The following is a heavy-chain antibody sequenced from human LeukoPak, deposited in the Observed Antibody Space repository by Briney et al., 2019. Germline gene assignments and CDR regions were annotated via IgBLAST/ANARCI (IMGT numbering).Heavy chain of an antibody. D-gene: IGHD2-15*01. CDR2: IYYSGNT. CDR3: ARDNIVVARAFDV. J-gene: IGHJ3*01. V-gene: IGHV4-61*01. Sequence: SESLSLTCTVSGGSVSSDSYYWSWIRQPPGKGLEWIGYIYYSGNTNYNPSLKSRVTISVDTSKNQFSLKLSSVTAADTAVYFCARDNIVVARAFDVWGQGIMVTVSS. CDR1: GGSVSSDSYY.